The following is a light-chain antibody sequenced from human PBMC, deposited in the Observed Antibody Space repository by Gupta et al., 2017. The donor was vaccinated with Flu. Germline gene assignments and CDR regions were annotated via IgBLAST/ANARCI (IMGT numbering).Light chain of an antibody. J-gene: IGKJ2*01. CDR3: QHYSSCPAT. Sequence: LVTLSVAPGEGATPSCRASQSVISRLAGYQKKPGQVPRLLIYDAATRATGVPARCSGSGSGTEFTLTISSLQSEDFAIYYCQHYSSCPATFGQGTELEIK. V-gene: IGKV3-15*01. CDR1: QSVISR. CDR2: DAA.